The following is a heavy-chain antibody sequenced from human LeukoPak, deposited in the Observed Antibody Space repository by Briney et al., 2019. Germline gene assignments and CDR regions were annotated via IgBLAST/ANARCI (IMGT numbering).Heavy chain of an antibody. CDR1: GFSVSFSG. V-gene: IGHV3-30*02. CDR3: ASLRPEDAFDI. Sequence: GGSLRLSCAASGFSVSFSGMHWVRQAPGKGLEWVAFIRYDGSETYYEDSVKGRFTISRDNSKNTLYLQMDSLRAEDTAVYYCASLRPEDAFDIWGQGTMVTVSS. D-gene: IGHD1-14*01. CDR2: IRYDGSET. J-gene: IGHJ3*02.